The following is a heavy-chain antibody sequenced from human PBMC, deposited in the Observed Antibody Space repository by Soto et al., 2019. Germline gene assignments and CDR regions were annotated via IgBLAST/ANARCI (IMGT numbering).Heavy chain of an antibody. V-gene: IGHV3-23*01. D-gene: IGHD3-10*01. CDR2: ITGSAGRT. CDR1: GFTFSTHT. CDR3: AKGSDRYDGSGQYGSGYLQN. Sequence: EVQGLESGGGLVQPGGSLRLSCVGTGFTFSTHTMSWVRQAPGRGLEWVSGITGSAGRTYYADSVKGRFTMPRDNSKKSVWLQMASLLAHDTAIYYCAKGSDRYDGSGQYGSGYLQNWGQGTLVTVS. J-gene: IGHJ1*01.